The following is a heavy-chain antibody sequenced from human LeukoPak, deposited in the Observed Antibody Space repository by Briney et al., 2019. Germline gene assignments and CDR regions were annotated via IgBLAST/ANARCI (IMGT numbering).Heavy chain of an antibody. J-gene: IGHJ4*02. CDR2: ISPSGTT. CDR1: GASISPYY. CDR3: TTGDTYNDY. V-gene: IGHV4-4*07. Sequence: SETLPLTRTVSGASISPYYWVLVRQAAGKGLEWIGRISPSGTTNYNPSLKSRVTMSVDTSKNQFSLKVISVTAADTAVYYCTTGDTYNDYWGQGTLVTVSS. D-gene: IGHD5-18*01.